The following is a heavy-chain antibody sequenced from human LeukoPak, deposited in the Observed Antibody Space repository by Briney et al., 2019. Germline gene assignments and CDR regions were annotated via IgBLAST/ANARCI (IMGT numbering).Heavy chain of an antibody. CDR2: ISGSGGST. V-gene: IGHV3-23*01. D-gene: IGHD2-15*01. CDR1: GFTFSGYA. J-gene: IGHJ4*02. CDR3: AKDLGYCSGGSC. Sequence: GGSLRLSCAASGFTFSGYAMSWVRQAPGKGLEWVSAISGSGGSTYYADSVKGRFTISRDNSKNTLYLQMNSLRAEDTAVYYCAKDLGYCSGGSCWGQGTLVTVSS.